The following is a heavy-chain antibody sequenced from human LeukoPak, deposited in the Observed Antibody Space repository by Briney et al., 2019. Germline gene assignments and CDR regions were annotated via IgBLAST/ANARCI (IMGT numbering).Heavy chain of an antibody. CDR2: IYTSGST. V-gene: IGHV4-4*07. J-gene: IGHJ6*02. CDR3: ARAPHSTTFYYYGMDV. Sequence: SETLSLTCTVSGGSISSYYWSWIRQPAGKGLEWIGRIYTSGSTNYNPSLKSRVTISVDTSKNQFSLKLSSVTAADTAVYYCARAPHSTTFYYYGMDVWGQGTTVTVSS. D-gene: IGHD2/OR15-2a*01. CDR1: GGSISSYY.